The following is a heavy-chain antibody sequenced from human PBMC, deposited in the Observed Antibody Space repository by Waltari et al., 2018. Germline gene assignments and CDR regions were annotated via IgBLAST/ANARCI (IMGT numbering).Heavy chain of an antibody. D-gene: IGHD1-26*01. CDR1: GYNFTTYW. V-gene: IGHV5-10-1*03. CDR2: SDPNDSYN. CDR3: ARHPVYWDQGHNYGLDV. J-gene: IGHJ6*02. Sequence: EVRLVQSGAEVKKPGESLRISCKGSGYNFTTYWISWVRQMPGTGLEWMGRSDPNDSYNNYSPSVQGHVTISGDKAINTAYWQWSRLRASDTAIYYCARHPVYWDQGHNYGLDVWGQGTTVTVSS.